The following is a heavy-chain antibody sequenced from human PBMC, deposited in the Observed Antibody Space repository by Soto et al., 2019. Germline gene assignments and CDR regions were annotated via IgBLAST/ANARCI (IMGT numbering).Heavy chain of an antibody. D-gene: IGHD1-1*01. CDR1: GFTFSRYW. Sequence: GGSLRLSCVASGFTFSRYWMSWVRQAPGKGLEWVANINQDGSEKYYVDSVKGRFTIARDNAKNSLYLQMNSLRAEDTAVFYCAIMVLETGTTPRIHPWGQGTLVTVSS. J-gene: IGHJ5*02. CDR3: AIMVLETGTTPRIHP. V-gene: IGHV3-7*01. CDR2: INQDGSEK.